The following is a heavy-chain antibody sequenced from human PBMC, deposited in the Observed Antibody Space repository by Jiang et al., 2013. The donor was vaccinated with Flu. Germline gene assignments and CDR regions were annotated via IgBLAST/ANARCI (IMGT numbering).Heavy chain of an antibody. V-gene: IGHV4-59*01. Sequence: GLLKPSETLSLTCTVSGGSISGYYWSWIRQPPGMGLEWIAYIYYSGSTNYNPSLKSRVTISVDTSKNQFSLKLSSVTAADTAVYYCARMNYGDFDYWGQGTLVTVSS. D-gene: IGHD4-17*01. CDR2: IYYSGST. J-gene: IGHJ4*02. CDR1: GGSISGYY. CDR3: ARMNYGDFDY.